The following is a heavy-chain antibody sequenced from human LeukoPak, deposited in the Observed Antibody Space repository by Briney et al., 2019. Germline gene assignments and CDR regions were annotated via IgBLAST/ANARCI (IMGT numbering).Heavy chain of an antibody. J-gene: IGHJ5*02. V-gene: IGHV4-61*02. D-gene: IGHD6-6*01. CDR3: AREEQGVAARPYNWFDP. Sequence: SQTLSLTCTASGGSISSGSYYWSWIRQPAGKGLEWIGRIYTSGSTNYNPSLKSRVTISVDTSKNQFSLKLSSVTAADTAVYYCAREEQGVAARPYNWFDPWGQGALVTVSS. CDR1: GGSISSGSYY. CDR2: IYTSGST.